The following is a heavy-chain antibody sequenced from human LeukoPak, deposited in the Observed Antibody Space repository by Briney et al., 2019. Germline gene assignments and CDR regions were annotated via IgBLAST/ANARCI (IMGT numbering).Heavy chain of an antibody. Sequence: PGGSLRLSCAASGFAVSDNYMSWVRQPPGKTLEWVSVIYIGGNTYYADSVKGRFTISRDISKNTLSLQMNSLRGKDTAVYYCARKATTGPTKAAFDIWGQGTMVTVSS. J-gene: IGHJ3*02. CDR1: GFAVSDNY. D-gene: IGHD4-17*01. V-gene: IGHV3-53*01. CDR3: ARKATTGPTKAAFDI. CDR2: IYIGGNT.